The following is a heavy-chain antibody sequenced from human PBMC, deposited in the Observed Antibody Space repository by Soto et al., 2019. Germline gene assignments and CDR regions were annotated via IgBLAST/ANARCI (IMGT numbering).Heavy chain of an antibody. CDR3: ARPRGYASGIYKYFDQ. V-gene: IGHV3-7*01. CDR2: INQDGSEK. CDR1: GFTLSDYT. J-gene: IGHJ4*02. Sequence: EVQLVESGGDLVQPGGSLRLSCAAPGFTLSDYTMSWVRQAPGKGLEWVANINQDGSEKYYIDSVKGRFTISRDNAKKSLFLQLNNLRAEDTGVYYCARPRGYASGIYKYFDQWGQGTRVTVSS. D-gene: IGHD6-19*01.